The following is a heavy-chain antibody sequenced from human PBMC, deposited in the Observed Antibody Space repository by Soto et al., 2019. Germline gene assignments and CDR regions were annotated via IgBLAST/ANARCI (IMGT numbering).Heavy chain of an antibody. CDR2: MNPNSGNT. Sequence: GASVKVSCKASGYTFTSYDINWVRQATGQGLEWMGWMNPNSGNTGYAQKFQGRVTMTRNTSISTAYMELSSLRSEDTAVYYCARGGPELVYCSSTSCPDYYYYYYMDVWGKGTTVTVSS. CDR1: GYTFTSYD. V-gene: IGHV1-8*01. D-gene: IGHD2-2*01. J-gene: IGHJ6*03. CDR3: ARGGPELVYCSSTSCPDYYYYYYMDV.